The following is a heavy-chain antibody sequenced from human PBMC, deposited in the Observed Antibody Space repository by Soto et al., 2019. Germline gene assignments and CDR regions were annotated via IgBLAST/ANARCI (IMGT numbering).Heavy chain of an antibody. J-gene: IGHJ4*02. D-gene: IGHD4-4*01. Sequence: PGESLKISCKGSGYSFTTYWIGWVRRMPGKGLEWMGIIYPGDSDTKYSPSFQGQVTISVDKSSSTAYLQWSSLKASDTAMYYCARHDYSEVSFDYWGQGTLVTVSS. V-gene: IGHV5-51*01. CDR3: ARHDYSEVSFDY. CDR2: IYPGDSDT. CDR1: GYSFTTYW.